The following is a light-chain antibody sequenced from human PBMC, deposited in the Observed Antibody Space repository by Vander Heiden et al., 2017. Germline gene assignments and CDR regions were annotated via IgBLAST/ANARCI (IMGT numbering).Light chain of an antibody. CDR1: EHISRW. Sequence: DTQMTQSPSTLSASVGDRVTITCRANEHISRWLAWYQQKPGKAPKLLIYRASSLESGVPSRFSGSGSGTEFTLTISSLQPDDLATYYCQQYDRGRTFGQGTKVEVK. V-gene: IGKV1-5*03. J-gene: IGKJ1*01. CDR2: RAS. CDR3: QQYDRGRT.